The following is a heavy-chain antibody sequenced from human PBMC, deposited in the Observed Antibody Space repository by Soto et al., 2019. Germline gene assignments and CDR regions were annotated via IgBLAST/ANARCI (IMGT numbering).Heavy chain of an antibody. CDR2: MSYDGRNE. CDR3: TKEMGSAIPFES. D-gene: IGHD2-8*01. J-gene: IGHJ4*02. Sequence: QVQLVESGGDVVQPGRSLRLSCVGSGYTFSTFGMHWVRQAPGKGLEWVAVMSYDGRNEYYADSVRGRFTISRDNSKNTLYLQMNSLRAEDTAMYYCTKEMGSAIPFESRGQGTLVTVSS. CDR1: GYTFSTFG. V-gene: IGHV3-30*18.